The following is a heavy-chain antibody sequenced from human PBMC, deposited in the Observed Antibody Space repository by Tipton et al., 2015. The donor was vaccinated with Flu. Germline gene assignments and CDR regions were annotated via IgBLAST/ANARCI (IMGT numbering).Heavy chain of an antibody. CDR3: ATDYYGSGSYYDIDY. CDR2: IYHYGST. J-gene: IGHJ4*02. D-gene: IGHD3-10*01. Sequence: TQSLTCIVSGGSISSVNYYWGWIRQPPGKGLEWIGSIYHYGSTYYSPSLKSRVSISLDKSENQFSLRLSSVTAADTAIYYCATDYYGSGSYYDIDYWGQGTLVTVSS. V-gene: IGHV4-39*07. CDR1: GGSISSVNYY.